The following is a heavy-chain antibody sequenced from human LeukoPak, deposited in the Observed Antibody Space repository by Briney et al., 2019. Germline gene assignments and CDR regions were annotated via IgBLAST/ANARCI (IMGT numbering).Heavy chain of an antibody. CDR1: GFTFSSYA. CDR2: ISGSGGST. Sequence: GGSLRLSCAASGFTFSSYAMSWVRQAPGKGVEWVSAISGSGGSTYYADSVKGGFTISRDNSKNTLYLQMNSLRAEDTAVYYCAKDSMAGTNYYYYYGMDVWGQGTTVTVSS. CDR3: AKDSMAGTNYYYYYGMDV. V-gene: IGHV3-23*01. D-gene: IGHD6-19*01. J-gene: IGHJ6*02.